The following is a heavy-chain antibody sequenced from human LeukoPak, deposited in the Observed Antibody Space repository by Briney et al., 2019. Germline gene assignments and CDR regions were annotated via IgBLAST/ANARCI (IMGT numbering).Heavy chain of an antibody. CDR1: GFTFSSYT. J-gene: IGHJ4*02. CDR3: ARDPDYGGNADY. CDR2: ISSSSTSI. Sequence: PGGSLRLSCAASGFTFSSYTMDWVRQAPGKGLEWVSSISSSSTSIYYADSVKGRFTMSRDNARNSVYLQMNSPRAEDTAVYYCARDPDYGGNADYWGQGTLVTVSS. V-gene: IGHV3-21*01. D-gene: IGHD4-23*01.